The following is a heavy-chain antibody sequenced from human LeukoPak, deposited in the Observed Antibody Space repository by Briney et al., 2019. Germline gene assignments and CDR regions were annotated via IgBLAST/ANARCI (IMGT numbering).Heavy chain of an antibody. CDR2: IYYSGST. D-gene: IGHD3-16*01. J-gene: IGHJ5*02. CDR1: GGSISSYY. CDR3: ARAQIPYDRSRTDYRFDP. Sequence: SETLSLTCSVSGGSISSYYWSWIRQPPGKGLEWICYIYYSGSTNYNPSLKSRVTISLETSKSQFSLKLTSVTAADTAVYYCARAQIPYDRSRTDYRFDPWGQGTLVTV. V-gene: IGHV4-59*01.